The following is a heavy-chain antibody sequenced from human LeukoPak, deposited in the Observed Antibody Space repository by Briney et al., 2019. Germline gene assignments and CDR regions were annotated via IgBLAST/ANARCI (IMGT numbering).Heavy chain of an antibody. V-gene: IGHV3-23*01. J-gene: IGHJ4*02. CDR3: AKGVKVPNY. Sequence: GGSLRLSCAASGFTFSSYAMSWVRQAPGKGLEWVSTITTSGGSTYYADSVKGRFSISRDNPNNTLYLHMNSLRAEDTAVYYCAKGVKVPNYWGQGTLVTVSS. CDR1: GFTFSSYA. CDR2: ITTSGGST.